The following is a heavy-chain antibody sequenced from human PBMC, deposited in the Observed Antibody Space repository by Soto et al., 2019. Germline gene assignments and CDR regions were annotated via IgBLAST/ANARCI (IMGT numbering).Heavy chain of an antibody. Sequence: KPGGSLRLSCAASGFTFSSDSMNWVRQAPGKGLEWVSSISRSAGNTYYADAVKGRFTISRDNAKNSMYLQMNSLRAEDTAVYYCARDQVPGLDAFDIWGQGTMVTVSS. J-gene: IGHJ3*02. CDR2: ISRSAGNT. V-gene: IGHV3-21*01. CDR3: ARDQVPGLDAFDI. CDR1: GFTFSSDS.